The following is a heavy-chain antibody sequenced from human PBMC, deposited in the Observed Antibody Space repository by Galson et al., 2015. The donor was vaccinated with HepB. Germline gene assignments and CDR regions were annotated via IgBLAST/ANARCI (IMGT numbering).Heavy chain of an antibody. CDR3: ARDEGRPLLLSSSWPGGAFDI. CDR1: GFTFSSYA. V-gene: IGHV3-30-3*01. J-gene: IGHJ3*02. D-gene: IGHD6-13*01. Sequence: SLRLSCAASGFTFSSYAMHWVRQAPGKGLEWVAVISYDGSNKYYADSVKGRFTISRDNSKNTLYLQMNSLRAEDTAVYYCARDEGRPLLLSSSWPGGAFDIWGQGTMVTVSS. CDR2: ISYDGSNK.